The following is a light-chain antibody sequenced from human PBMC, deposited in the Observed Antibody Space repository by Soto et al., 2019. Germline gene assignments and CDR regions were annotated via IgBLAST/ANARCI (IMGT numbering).Light chain of an antibody. J-gene: IGLJ1*01. Sequence: QSALTQPAFVSGSPGQSITISCTGTNSDVGGYNFVSWYQQHPGKVPKLMIYDVTNLPSGVSNCFSGSKSGNTASLTISGLQSEDEADYYCSSYTSSSTLVFGTGTKVTVL. V-gene: IGLV2-14*01. CDR1: NSDVGGYNF. CDR3: SSYTSSSTLV. CDR2: DVT.